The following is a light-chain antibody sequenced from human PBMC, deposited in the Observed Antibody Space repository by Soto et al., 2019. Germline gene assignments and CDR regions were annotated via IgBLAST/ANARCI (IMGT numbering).Light chain of an antibody. CDR3: CSYAGASTYV. CDR1: SSDVGGYNY. Sequence: QSALTQPRSVSGSPGQSVTISCTGSSSDVGGYNYVSWYQHHPGKAPKLMIYDVSKRPTGVPDRFFGSKSGNTASLTISGLQAEDEADYYCCSYAGASTYVFATATKLTVL. CDR2: DVS. J-gene: IGLJ1*01. V-gene: IGLV2-11*01.